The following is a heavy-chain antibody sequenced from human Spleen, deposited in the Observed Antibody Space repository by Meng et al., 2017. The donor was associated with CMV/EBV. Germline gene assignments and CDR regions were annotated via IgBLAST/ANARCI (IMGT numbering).Heavy chain of an antibody. Sequence: GESLKISCAASGFTFSSYSMNWVRQAPGKGLEWVSSISSSGSYINYADSLKGRFTISRDNAKKSLYLQMNNLRAEDTAIYYCAKDPGLQLWNDYWGQGTLVTVSS. J-gene: IGHJ4*02. CDR1: GFTFSSYS. D-gene: IGHD1-1*01. CDR3: AKDPGLQLWNDY. V-gene: IGHV3-21*04. CDR2: ISSSGSYI.